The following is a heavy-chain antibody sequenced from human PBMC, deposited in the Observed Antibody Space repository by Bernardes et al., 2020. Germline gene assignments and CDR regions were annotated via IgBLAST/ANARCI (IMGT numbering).Heavy chain of an antibody. D-gene: IGHD3-16*02. CDR2: ISGDGGSK. J-gene: IGHJ4*02. V-gene: IGHV3-23*01. CDR1: GISFSSSA. CDR3: AKGGDYGWGSYRYTPFDL. Sequence: GGSLRLSCEATGISFSSSAMSWVRQAPGKGLEYVSVISGDGGSKYYADSVRGRFRIARDNAQNTVFLQMDSLGDDDTAVHYWAKGGDYGWGSYRYTPFDLWGQGRQVTVSS.